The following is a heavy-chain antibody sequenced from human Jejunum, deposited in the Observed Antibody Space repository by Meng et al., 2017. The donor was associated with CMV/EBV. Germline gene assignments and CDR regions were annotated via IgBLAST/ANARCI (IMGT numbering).Heavy chain of an antibody. CDR3: AKDKIPVSPYYYGMDV. V-gene: IGHV3-30*02. Sequence: FTLMSYGMHWVRQAPGKGLEWVAFIRHDGTTKYYGNSVKGRFTISRDNSSTLFLQMNSLTTEDTAVYYCAKDKIPVSPYYYGMDVWGQGTTVTVSS. CDR1: FTLMSYG. D-gene: IGHD2-21*01. CDR2: IRHDGTTK. J-gene: IGHJ6*02.